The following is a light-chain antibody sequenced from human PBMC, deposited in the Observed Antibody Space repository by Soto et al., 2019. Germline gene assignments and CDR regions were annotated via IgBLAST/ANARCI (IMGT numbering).Light chain of an antibody. CDR1: SSDIDTYNY. J-gene: IGLJ1*01. Sequence: QSALTQPASVSGSPGQSITISCTGTSSDIDTYNYVSWYQQHPGKAPKLIIYHVTYRPSGVSNRYSGSKSGNSASLTISGLQADDEADYYCCSLTTSHTYVFGSGTKVTVL. V-gene: IGLV2-14*03. CDR2: HVT. CDR3: CSLTTSHTYV.